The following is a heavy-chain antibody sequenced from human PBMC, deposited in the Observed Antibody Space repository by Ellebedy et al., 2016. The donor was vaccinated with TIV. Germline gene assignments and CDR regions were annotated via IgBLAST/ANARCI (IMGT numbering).Heavy chain of an antibody. D-gene: IGHD5-12*01. CDR3: ASRYSGPAAPDYYYYYGMDV. CDR2: IWYDGSNK. V-gene: IGHV3-33*01. Sequence: GESLKISCAASGFTFSSYGMHWVRQAPGKGLEWVAVIWYDGSNKYYADSVKGRFTISRDNSKNTLYLQMNSLRAEDTAVYYCASRYSGPAAPDYYYYYGMDVWGQGTTVTVSS. CDR1: GFTFSSYG. J-gene: IGHJ6*02.